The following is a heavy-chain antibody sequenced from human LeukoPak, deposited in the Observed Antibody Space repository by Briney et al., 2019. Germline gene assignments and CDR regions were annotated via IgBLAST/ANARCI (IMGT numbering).Heavy chain of an antibody. Sequence: GGSLRLSCAASGFTFRSYSINWVRQAPGKGLEWVSSISISSSYIYYADSVKGRFTISRDNAKNSLYLQMNSLRAEDTAVYYCARGPQKNGHSSGYPGYFDYWGQGTLVSVSS. V-gene: IGHV3-21*01. J-gene: IGHJ4*02. CDR1: GFTFRSYS. CDR2: ISISSSYI. CDR3: ARGPQKNGHSSGYPGYFDY. D-gene: IGHD3-22*01.